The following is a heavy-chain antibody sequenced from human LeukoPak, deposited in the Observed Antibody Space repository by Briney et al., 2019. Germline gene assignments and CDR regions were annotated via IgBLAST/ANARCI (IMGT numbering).Heavy chain of an antibody. Sequence: SQTLSLTCTVSGGSISSGGYYWSWIRQHPGKGLEWIGYIYYSGSTYYNPSPKSRVTIPVDTSKNQFSLKLSSVTAADTAVYYCARDRIFGVSYYGMDVWGQGTTVTVSS. CDR2: IYYSGST. D-gene: IGHD3-3*02. V-gene: IGHV4-31*03. CDR1: GGSISSGGYY. J-gene: IGHJ6*02. CDR3: ARDRIFGVSYYGMDV.